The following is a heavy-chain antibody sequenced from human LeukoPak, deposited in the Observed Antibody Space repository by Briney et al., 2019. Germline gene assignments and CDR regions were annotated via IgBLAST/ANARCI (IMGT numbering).Heavy chain of an antibody. Sequence: SVKVSCKASGYTFTSYGISWVRQAPGQGLEWMGGIIPIFGTANYAQKFQGRVTITTDESTSTAYMELSSLRSEDTAVYYCARVERVLRFLEWLQNDIWGQGTMVTVSS. CDR2: IIPIFGTA. J-gene: IGHJ3*02. CDR1: GYTFTSYG. V-gene: IGHV1-69*05. D-gene: IGHD3-3*01. CDR3: ARVERVLRFLEWLQNDI.